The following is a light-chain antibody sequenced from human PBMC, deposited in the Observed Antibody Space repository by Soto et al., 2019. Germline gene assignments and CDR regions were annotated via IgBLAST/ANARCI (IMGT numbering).Light chain of an antibody. CDR2: DVS. V-gene: IGLV2-14*01. Sequence: QSALTQPASVSGSPEQSITIFCTGTSSDVGGYNYVSWYQQHPGKAPKLMIYDVSNRPSGVSNRFSGSKSGNTASLTISGLQTEDEADYYCSSYTSNSTLVFGTGTKVTVL. J-gene: IGLJ1*01. CDR3: SSYTSNSTLV. CDR1: SSDVGGYNY.